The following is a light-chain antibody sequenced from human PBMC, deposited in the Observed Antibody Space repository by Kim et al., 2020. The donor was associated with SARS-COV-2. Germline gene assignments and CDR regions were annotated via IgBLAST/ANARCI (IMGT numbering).Light chain of an antibody. V-gene: IGLV3-1*01. CDR1: KLGDKY. Sequence: SYELTQPPSVSVSPGQTASITCSGDKLGDKYACWYQQKPGHSPVLVIYQDSKRPSGIPERFSGSNSGNTATLTISGTQAMDEADYYCQAWVSSTGSVFGT. J-gene: IGLJ1*01. CDR3: QAWVSSTGSV. CDR2: QDS.